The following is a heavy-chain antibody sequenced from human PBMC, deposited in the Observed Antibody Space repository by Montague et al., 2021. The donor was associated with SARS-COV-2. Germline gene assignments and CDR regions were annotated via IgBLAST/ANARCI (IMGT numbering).Heavy chain of an antibody. V-gene: IGHV2-5*02. Sequence: PALVKPTQTLTLTCTFSGFSLSTTGVGVGWIRQPPGKALEWLALIYWDDDERYSPSLKTRLAITKDTSKNQVVLTMTDMDPVDTGTYYCARIPEYSSGGGPDWYFDLWGRGTLVTVSS. J-gene: IGHJ2*01. CDR1: GFSLSTTGVG. CDR3: ARIPEYSSGGGPDWYFDL. CDR2: IYWDDDE. D-gene: IGHD6-19*01.